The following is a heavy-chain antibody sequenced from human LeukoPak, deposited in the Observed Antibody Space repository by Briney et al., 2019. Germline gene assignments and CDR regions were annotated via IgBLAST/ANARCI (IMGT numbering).Heavy chain of an antibody. CDR2: INPKRGAT. Sequence: GASVKVSCKASGYTFTSYYMHWVRQAPGQGLEWMGRINPKRGATNYAQKFQGRVTMTRDTSINTAYTELSGLTSDDTAVYYCARALSGSYDLGYWGQGTLVTVSS. D-gene: IGHD1-26*01. CDR1: GYTFTSYY. CDR3: ARALSGSYDLGY. V-gene: IGHV1-2*06. J-gene: IGHJ4*02.